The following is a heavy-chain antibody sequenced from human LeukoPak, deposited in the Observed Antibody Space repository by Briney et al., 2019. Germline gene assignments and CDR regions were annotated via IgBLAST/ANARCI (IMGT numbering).Heavy chain of an antibody. D-gene: IGHD6-13*01. CDR2: ISGSGGST. CDR1: GFIFSHYN. Sequence: HPGGSLRLSCAASGFIFSHYNINWVRQAPGKGLEWVSAISGSGGSTYYADSVKGRFTISRDNSKNTLYLQMNSLRGDDTAVYYCAKEGPDYSVAAGLEYWGQGTLVTVSS. J-gene: IGHJ4*02. V-gene: IGHV3-23*01. CDR3: AKEGPDYSVAAGLEY.